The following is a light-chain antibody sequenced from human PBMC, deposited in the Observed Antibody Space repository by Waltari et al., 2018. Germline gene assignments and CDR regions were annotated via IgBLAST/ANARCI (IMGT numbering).Light chain of an antibody. CDR2: EVS. J-gene: IGLJ3*02. CDR1: SSDVGACNY. V-gene: IGLV2-14*01. CDR3: NSYATSSARV. Sequence: QSALTQPASVSGSPGQSITISCTGTSSDVGACNYVSWYQQHPGKAPKLIIYEVSNRPSGVSNRFSGSKSGNTASLTISGLQAEDEADYYCNSYATSSARVFGGGTKLTVL.